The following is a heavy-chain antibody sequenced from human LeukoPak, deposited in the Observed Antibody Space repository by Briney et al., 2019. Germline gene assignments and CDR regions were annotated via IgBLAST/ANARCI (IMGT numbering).Heavy chain of an antibody. CDR3: ARRGYTFGCDY. J-gene: IGHJ4*02. V-gene: IGHV5-51*01. D-gene: IGHD5-18*01. CDR1: GYSFTNYW. CDR2: IYPGDSDT. Sequence: HGESLKISCKGSGYSFTNYWIGWVRQMPGKGLEWMGIIYPGDSDTRYSPSFQGQVTFSADKSINTAYLQWSSLKASDTAMYYCARRGYTFGCDYWGQGTLVTVSS.